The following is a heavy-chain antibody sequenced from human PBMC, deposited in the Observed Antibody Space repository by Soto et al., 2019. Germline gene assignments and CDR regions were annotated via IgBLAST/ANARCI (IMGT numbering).Heavy chain of an antibody. V-gene: IGHV4-59*13. Sequence: SETLSLTCDVSGASITTYYWSWIRQAPGKGLEWIGNVYHTGSADYSSSLRSRVTISVDTSKNQFSLSMNSVAAADTAVYYCARRLFGSGWTLDSWGQGALVTVSS. J-gene: IGHJ4*02. CDR1: GASITTYY. CDR3: ARRLFGSGWTLDS. D-gene: IGHD6-19*01. CDR2: VYHTGSA.